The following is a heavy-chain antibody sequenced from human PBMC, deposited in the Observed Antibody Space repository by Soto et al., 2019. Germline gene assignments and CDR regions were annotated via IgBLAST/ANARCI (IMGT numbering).Heavy chain of an antibody. V-gene: IGHV1-8*01. J-gene: IGHJ4*02. CDR3: ARGVTAGVDY. D-gene: IGHD1-26*01. Sequence: QVQLVQSGAEVREPGASVKVSCKASGYSFTSLDINWVRQTTGQGLEWMGWMQPSSGRTGYAQKFQGRVTMTRDTSINTDYMELSRLTSDDTAFYYCARGVTAGVDYWGQGHLVTVSS. CDR2: MQPSSGRT. CDR1: GYSFTSLD.